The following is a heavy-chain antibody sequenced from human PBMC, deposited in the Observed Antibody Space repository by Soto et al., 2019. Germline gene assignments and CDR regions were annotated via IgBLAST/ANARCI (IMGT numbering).Heavy chain of an antibody. CDR2: ISAYNGNT. J-gene: IGHJ6*03. CDR3: ARNLGELSPHAYYYYYYMDV. D-gene: IGHD3-16*02. V-gene: IGHV1-18*01. CDR1: GYTFTSYG. Sequence: ASVKVSCKASGYTFTSYGISWVRQAPGQGLEWMGWISAYNGNTNYAQKLQGRVTMTTDTSTSTAYMELRSLRSDDTAVYYCARNLGELSPHAYYYYYYMDVWGKGTTVTVSS.